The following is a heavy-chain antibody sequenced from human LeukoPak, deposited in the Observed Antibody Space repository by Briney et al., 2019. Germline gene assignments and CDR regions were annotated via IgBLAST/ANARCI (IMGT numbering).Heavy chain of an antibody. D-gene: IGHD3-10*01. CDR1: GGSISSYY. CDR2: IYYTGST. Sequence: KASETLSLTCTVSGGSISSYYWSWIRQTPGKGLEWIGYIYYTGSTNYNPSLKSRVTISVDTSKKRFSLKLSSVTAADTAVYYCARVRRSGSTPYYYYYMDVWGKGTTVTVSS. V-gene: IGHV4-59*01. J-gene: IGHJ6*03. CDR3: ARVRRSGSTPYYYYYMDV.